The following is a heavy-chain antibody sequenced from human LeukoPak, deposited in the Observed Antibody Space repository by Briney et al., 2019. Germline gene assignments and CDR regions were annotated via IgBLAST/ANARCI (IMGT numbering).Heavy chain of an antibody. Sequence: SETLSLTCAVYGGSFSGYYWSWIRQPPGKGLEWIGEINHSGSTNYNPSLKRRVTISVDTSKNQFSLKLSSVTAADTAVYYCASLFYGGGYCGQGTLVTVSS. J-gene: IGHJ4*02. CDR2: INHSGST. D-gene: IGHD2/OR15-2a*01. V-gene: IGHV4-34*01. CDR3: ASLFYGGGY. CDR1: GGSFSGYY.